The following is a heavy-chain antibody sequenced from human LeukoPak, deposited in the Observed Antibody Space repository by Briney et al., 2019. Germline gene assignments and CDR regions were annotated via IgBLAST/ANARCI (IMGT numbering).Heavy chain of an antibody. D-gene: IGHD4-17*01. CDR3: ARDTVTTEVFDY. J-gene: IGHJ4*02. CDR2: IYYGGST. CDR1: GGSVSSGSYY. V-gene: IGHV4-61*01. Sequence: SETLSLTCTVSGGSVSSGSYYWSWIRQPPGKGLEWIGYIYYGGSTNYNPSLKSRVTISVDTSKNQLSLKLSSVTAADTAVYYCARDTVTTEVFDYWGQGTLVTVSS.